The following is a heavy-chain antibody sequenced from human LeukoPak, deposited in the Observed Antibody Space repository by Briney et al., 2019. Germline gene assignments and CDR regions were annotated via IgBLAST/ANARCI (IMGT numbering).Heavy chain of an antibody. CDR2: MNPNSGNT. J-gene: IGHJ4*02. Sequence: GASVKVSCKASGYTFTSYDINWVRQATGQGLEWMGWMNPNSGNTGYAQKFQGRVTITRNTSISTAYMELSGLRSEDTAVYYCARGRKYYDILTGSVPYYFDYWGQGTLVTVSS. CDR1: GYTFTSYD. CDR3: ARGRKYYDILTGSVPYYFDY. V-gene: IGHV1-8*03. D-gene: IGHD3-9*01.